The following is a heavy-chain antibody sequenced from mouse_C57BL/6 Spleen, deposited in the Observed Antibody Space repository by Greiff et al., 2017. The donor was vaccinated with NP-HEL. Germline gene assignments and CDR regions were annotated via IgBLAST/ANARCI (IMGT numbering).Heavy chain of an antibody. CDR2: ISYDGSN. J-gene: IGHJ2*01. V-gene: IGHV3-6*01. CDR1: RYSITSGYY. D-gene: IGHD1-1*01. Sequence: EVQVVESGPGLVKPSHSLSLTCSVTRYSITSGYYWNWIRQFPGNKLEWMGYISYDGSNNYNPSLKNRISITRDTSKNQFFLKLNSVTTEDTATYYCAREFNYYGSPYFDYWGQGTTLTVSS. CDR3: AREFNYYGSPYFDY.